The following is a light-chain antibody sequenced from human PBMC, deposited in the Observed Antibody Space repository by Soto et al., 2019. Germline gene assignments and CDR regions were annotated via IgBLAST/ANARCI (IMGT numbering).Light chain of an antibody. CDR3: SSYTSSSTLV. CDR1: SSDVGGYNY. Sequence: QSALTQPASVSGSPGQSITISCTGTSSDVGGYNYVSWYQQHPGKAPKLMIYEVSNRPSGVSNRFSGSKSGNTASLTISGLQAEDEADYYCSSYTSSSTLVFGGGTKLIV. V-gene: IGLV2-14*01. CDR2: EVS. J-gene: IGLJ2*01.